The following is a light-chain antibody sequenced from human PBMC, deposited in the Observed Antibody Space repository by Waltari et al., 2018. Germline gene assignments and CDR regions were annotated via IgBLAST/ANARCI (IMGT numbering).Light chain of an antibody. Sequence: QSALTQPASVSGSPGQSITLSCTGSSSDVGGYNYVSLYRQHPGKAPKLRLYDVSKRPSGVSNRFAGSKSGNMASLTISGLQAEDEADYYCSSYTSSGTFVVCGGGTKLTVL. CDR1: SSDVGGYNY. V-gene: IGLV2-14*01. J-gene: IGLJ2*01. CDR2: DVS. CDR3: SSYTSSGTFVV.